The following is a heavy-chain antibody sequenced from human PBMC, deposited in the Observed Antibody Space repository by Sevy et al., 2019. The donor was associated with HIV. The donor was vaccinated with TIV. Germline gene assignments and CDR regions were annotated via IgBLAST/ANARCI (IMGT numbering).Heavy chain of an antibody. Sequence: ASVKVSCKASGYTFSSYGISWVRQAPGQGLEWMAWISVYNGNTNYAQKFQGRVIMTTDTSTTTNYMELRSLRSDDTAVYYCARHLGITVPVHLDYWGQGTLVTVSS. D-gene: IGHD6-19*01. CDR1: GYTFSSYG. CDR2: ISVYNGNT. V-gene: IGHV1-18*01. CDR3: ARHLGITVPVHLDY. J-gene: IGHJ4*02.